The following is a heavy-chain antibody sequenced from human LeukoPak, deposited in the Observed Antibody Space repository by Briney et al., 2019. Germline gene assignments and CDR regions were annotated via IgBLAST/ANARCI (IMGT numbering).Heavy chain of an antibody. CDR1: GYTFTGYY. J-gene: IGHJ5*02. V-gene: IGHV1-2*02. CDR2: INPNTGAT. CDR3: ARDLSSNWCVFDP. Sequence: GASVRVSCRASGYTFTGYYMHWVRQAPGQGLEWMGWINPNTGATNYAQKFQGRVTMTRDTSISTAYMELSSLRSDDTAVYYCARDLSSNWCVFDPWGQGTLVTVSP. D-gene: IGHD6-13*01.